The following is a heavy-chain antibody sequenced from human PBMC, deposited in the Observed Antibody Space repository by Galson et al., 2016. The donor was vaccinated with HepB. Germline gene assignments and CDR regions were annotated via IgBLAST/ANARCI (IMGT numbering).Heavy chain of an antibody. CDR2: TFFRSKWYH. V-gene: IGHV6-1*01. CDR1: GDSVSRHGAS. D-gene: IGHD4-23*01. CDR3: ARGGEYGGIPSNWFDL. Sequence: CAISGDSVSRHGASWNWIRQSPSRGLEWLGRTFFRSKWYHNYAPSMKRRITLNPDTSKGQVSLVMRTVTPEDTAVYSCARGGEYGGIPSNWFDLWGQGTLVTVSS. J-gene: IGHJ5*02.